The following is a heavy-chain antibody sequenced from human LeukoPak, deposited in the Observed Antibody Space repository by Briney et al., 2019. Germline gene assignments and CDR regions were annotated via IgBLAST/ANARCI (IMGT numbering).Heavy chain of an antibody. Sequence: GGSLRLSCAASGFTFSSYSMNWVRQALGKGLEWVSSISSSSSYIYYADSVKGRFTISRDNAKNSLYLQMNSLRAEDTAVYYCARDRSGYSYGLDYWGQGTLVTVSS. CDR1: GFTFSSYS. D-gene: IGHD5-18*01. V-gene: IGHV3-21*01. CDR3: ARDRSGYSYGLDY. CDR2: ISSSSSYI. J-gene: IGHJ4*02.